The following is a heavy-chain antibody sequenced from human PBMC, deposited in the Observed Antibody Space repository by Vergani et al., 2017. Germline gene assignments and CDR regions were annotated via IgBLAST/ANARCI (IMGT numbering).Heavy chain of an antibody. CDR2: IYYSGST. V-gene: IGHV4-39*07. D-gene: IGHD2-15*01. CDR3: AXEGGCSGGSCYSLWYFDL. J-gene: IGHJ2*01. Sequence: QLQLQESGPGLVKPSETLSLTCTVSGGSISSSSYYWGWIRQPPGKGLEWIGSIYYSGSTYYNPSLKSRVTISVDTSKNQFSLKLSSVTAADTAVYYCAXEGGCSGGSCYSLWYFDLWGRGTLVTVSS. CDR1: GGSISSSSYY.